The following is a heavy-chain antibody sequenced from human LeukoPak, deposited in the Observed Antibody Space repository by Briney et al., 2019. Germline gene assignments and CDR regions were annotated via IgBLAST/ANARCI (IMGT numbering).Heavy chain of an antibody. CDR2: IHYSGDT. V-gene: IGHV4-59*01. CDR1: GGSISSYY. Sequence: PSETLSLTCTVSGGSISSYYWSWIRQPPGKGLEFIGYIHYSGDTNYNPSLKSRVTISVDTSKNQFSLKLSSVTAADTAVYYCARASTYYDILTGYTVYYFDYWGQGTLVTVSS. CDR3: ARASTYYDILTGYTVYYFDY. D-gene: IGHD3-9*01. J-gene: IGHJ4*02.